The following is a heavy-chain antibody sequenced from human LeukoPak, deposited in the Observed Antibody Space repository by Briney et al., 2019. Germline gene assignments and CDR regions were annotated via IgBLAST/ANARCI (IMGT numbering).Heavy chain of an antibody. J-gene: IGHJ3*02. CDR1: AFTICGFD. CDR2: LWYDGSNK. CDR3: ARGDLFEVAFDI. Sequence: GRTLTFSCAASAFTICGFDMLRLPQAPGKGLEGVADLWYDGSNKYYADSVKGRFTITRDNSKNTLYLQMNSLRAEDTAVYYCARGDLFEVAFDIWGQGTMVTVSS. D-gene: IGHD3-3*01. V-gene: IGHV3-33*01.